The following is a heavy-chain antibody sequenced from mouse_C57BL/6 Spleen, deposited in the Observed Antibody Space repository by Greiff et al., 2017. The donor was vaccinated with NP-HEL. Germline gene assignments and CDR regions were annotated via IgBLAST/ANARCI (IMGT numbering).Heavy chain of an antibody. CDR2: ISDGGSYT. CDR3: ARDGSSLYYYAMDY. V-gene: IGHV5-4*01. CDR1: GFTFSSYA. J-gene: IGHJ4*01. D-gene: IGHD1-1*01. Sequence: EVKVVESGGGLVKPGGSLKLSCAASGFTFSSYAMSWVRQTPEKRLEWVATISDGGSYTYYPDNVKGRFTISRDNAKNNLYLQMSHLKSEDTAMYYCARDGSSLYYYAMDYWGQGTSVTVSS.